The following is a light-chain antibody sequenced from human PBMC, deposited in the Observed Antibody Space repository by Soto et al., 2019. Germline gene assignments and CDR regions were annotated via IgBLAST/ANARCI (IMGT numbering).Light chain of an antibody. CDR1: SSDVGYYNR. J-gene: IGLJ1*01. Sequence: QSVLTQPPSVSGSPAQSVTISCTGTSSDVGYYNRVSWYQQPPGTAPKVMIYEVTKRPSGVPDRFSGSKSDNTASLTISGLQAEDEADYYCSSHTSSGAYVFGTGTKVTVL. CDR2: EVT. CDR3: SSHTSSGAYV. V-gene: IGLV2-18*02.